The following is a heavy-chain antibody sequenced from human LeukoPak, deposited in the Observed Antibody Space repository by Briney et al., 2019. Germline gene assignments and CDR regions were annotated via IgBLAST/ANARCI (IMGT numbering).Heavy chain of an antibody. CDR3: ARHYLRDYTFDY. Sequence: PSETLSLTCNVSGASISNYYWSWIRQTPGKGLEWIGYIYYSGSTDYNPSLKSRITMSVDTSKNQFSLKLSSVTAADTAIYYCARHYLRDYTFDYWGQGSLVTVSS. CDR1: GASISNYY. CDR2: IYYSGST. D-gene: IGHD3-16*01. J-gene: IGHJ4*02. V-gene: IGHV4-59*08.